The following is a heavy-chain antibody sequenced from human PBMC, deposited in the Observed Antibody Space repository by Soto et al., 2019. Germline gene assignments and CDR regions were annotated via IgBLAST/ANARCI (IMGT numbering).Heavy chain of an antibody. CDR1: GGSIRSYY. CDR3: ARRWGTSFDF. D-gene: IGHD7-27*01. Sequence: SETLSLTCSFSGGSIRSYYWSWIRQPPGKGLEWIGYIYYSGSTNYNPSLKSRVTISVDTSKNQFSLKVSSVTAADTAVYYCARRWGTSFDFWGQGTLVTVSS. V-gene: IGHV4-59*01. J-gene: IGHJ4*02. CDR2: IYYSGST.